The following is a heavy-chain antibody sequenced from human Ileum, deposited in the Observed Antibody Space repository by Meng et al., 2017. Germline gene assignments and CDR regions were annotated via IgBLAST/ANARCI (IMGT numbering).Heavy chain of an antibody. D-gene: IGHD3-22*01. CDR3: AHSYYYDSSGYYQLFDY. Sequence: QFSWKVFCILLVTPRPVLTLTCTFSGFSPSTIGVGVGLIRQPPGKALEWLALIYWDDDKRYSPSLKSRLTITKDTSKNQVVLTMTNMDPVDTATYYCAHSYYYDSSGYYQLFDYWGQGTLVTVSS. V-gene: IGHV2-5*02. J-gene: IGHJ4*02. CDR2: IYWDDDK. CDR1: GFSPSTIGVG.